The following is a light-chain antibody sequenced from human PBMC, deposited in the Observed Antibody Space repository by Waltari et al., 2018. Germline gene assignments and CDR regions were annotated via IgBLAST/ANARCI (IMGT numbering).Light chain of an antibody. CDR1: QSVSLN. V-gene: IGKV3-15*01. J-gene: IGKJ2*01. Sequence: ETVMTQSPATLSVSPGERATLSCRASQSVSLNLAWYQQRPGQAPRLLIYRASTRATGIPARFSGSGSGTDFTLTISSLQSEDFAVYYCQHYHYGYAFGQGTRLESK. CDR3: QHYHYGYA. CDR2: RAS.